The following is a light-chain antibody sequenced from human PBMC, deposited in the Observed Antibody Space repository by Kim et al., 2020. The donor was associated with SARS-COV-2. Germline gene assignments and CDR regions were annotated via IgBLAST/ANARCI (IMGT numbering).Light chain of an antibody. CDR1: QDIANY. CDR2: DAL. Sequence: DIQMTQSPSSLSASVGDRVTITCQASQDIANYLNWYQQRPGEAPKVLIYDALNLQTGVPSRFHGSGSGTDFTFSISALHPEDIATYFCQQYDSFPLTFGGGTKVDIK. CDR3: QQYDSFPLT. V-gene: IGKV1-33*01. J-gene: IGKJ4*01.